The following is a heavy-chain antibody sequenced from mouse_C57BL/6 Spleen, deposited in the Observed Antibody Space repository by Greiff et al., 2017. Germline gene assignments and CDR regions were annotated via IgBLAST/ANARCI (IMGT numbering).Heavy chain of an antibody. J-gene: IGHJ2*01. Sequence: QVQLQQSGPELVKPGASVKISCKASGYAFSSSWMNWVKQRPGKGLEWIGRIYPGDGDTNYNGKFKGKATLTADKSSSTAYMQLSSLTSEDSAVYFCAPSYYFDYWGQGTTLTVSS. CDR1: GYAFSSSW. CDR2: IYPGDGDT. CDR3: APSYYFDY. V-gene: IGHV1-82*01.